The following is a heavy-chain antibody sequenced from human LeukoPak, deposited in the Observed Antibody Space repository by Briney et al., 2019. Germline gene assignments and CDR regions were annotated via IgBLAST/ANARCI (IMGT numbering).Heavy chain of an antibody. CDR1: GFTFSSYA. V-gene: IGHV3-64*01. CDR3: ARGGKGDPMITFGGAIDY. CDR2: ISSNGGSA. D-gene: IGHD3-16*01. J-gene: IGHJ4*02. Sequence: GGSLRLSCAASGFTFSSYAMHWVRQAPGKGLEYVSAISSNGGSAYYANSVKGRFTISRDNSKNTLYLQMGSLRAEDMAVYYCARGGKGDPMITFGGAIDYWGQGTLVTVSS.